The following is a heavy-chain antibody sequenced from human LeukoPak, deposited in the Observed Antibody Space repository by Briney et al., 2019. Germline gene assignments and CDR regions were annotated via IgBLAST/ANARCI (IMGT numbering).Heavy chain of an antibody. J-gene: IGHJ6*02. CDR1: GGSIRSSYYY. CDR3: ARDCGSTTCCGMDV. V-gene: IGHV4-39*02. CDR2: IYDSGST. D-gene: IGHD2-2*01. Sequence: SETLSLTCTVSGGSIRSSYYYWGWIRQPPGKGLEWIGSIYDSGSTYYNPSLKSRVTISVDTSKNQFSLKLNSVTAADTAVYYCARDCGSTTCCGMDVWGQGTTVTVSS.